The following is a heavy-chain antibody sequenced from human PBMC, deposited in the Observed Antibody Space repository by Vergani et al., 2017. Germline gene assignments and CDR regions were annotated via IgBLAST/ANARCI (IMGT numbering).Heavy chain of an antibody. CDR1: GGTFSSYA. CDR2: IIPIFGTA. D-gene: IGHD3-22*01. CDR3: AREGFTYYYDSSGYYYGMDV. V-gene: IGHV1-69*12. J-gene: IGHJ6*02. Sequence: QVHLEQSGTEVKKPGSSVKVSCKASGGTFSSYAISWVRQAPGQGLEWMGGIIPIFGTANYAQKFQGRVTITADESTSTAYMELSSLRSEDTAVYYCAREGFTYYYDSSGYYYGMDVWGQGTTVTVSS.